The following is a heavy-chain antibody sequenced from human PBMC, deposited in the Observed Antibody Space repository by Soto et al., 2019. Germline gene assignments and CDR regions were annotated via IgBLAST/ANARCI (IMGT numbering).Heavy chain of an antibody. CDR2: IYPGDSET. CDR1: GYTFSNFW. J-gene: IGHJ4*02. Sequence: GESLKISCQCSGYTFSNFWIAWVRQLPGKGLEYMGIIYPGDSETRYSPSFHGKVTISADRSIGTAYLQWSSLEASDSAFYYCAKDSDGLYFDYWGQGTLVTVSS. V-gene: IGHV5-51*01. CDR3: AKDSDGLYFDY. D-gene: IGHD3-10*01.